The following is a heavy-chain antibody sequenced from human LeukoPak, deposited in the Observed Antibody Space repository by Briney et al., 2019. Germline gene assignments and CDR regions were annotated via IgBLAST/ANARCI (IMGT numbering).Heavy chain of an antibody. D-gene: IGHD1-26*01. CDR3: AKDQWELQDNWFDP. J-gene: IGHJ5*02. CDR1: GFTFSSYG. V-gene: IGHV3-30*02. CDR2: IRYDGSNK. Sequence: GGTLRLSCAASGFTFSSYGMHWVRQAPGKGLEWVAFIRYDGSNKYYADSVKGRFTISRDNSKNTLYLQMNSLRAEDTAVYYCAKDQWELQDNWFDPWGQGTLVTVSS.